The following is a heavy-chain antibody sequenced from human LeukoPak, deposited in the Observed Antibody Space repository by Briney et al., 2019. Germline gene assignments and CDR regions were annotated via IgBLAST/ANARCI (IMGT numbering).Heavy chain of an antibody. CDR1: GFTFSSYA. V-gene: IGHV3-23*01. CDR2: ITDSGGST. J-gene: IGHJ4*02. D-gene: IGHD3-22*01. CDR3: ANSRLYYYDSTGTHFDY. Sequence: GGSLRLSCAASGFTFSSYAMSWVRQAPGKGLEWVSSITDSGGSTYYADSVKGRFTISRDNSKNTLYLQMNSLRAEDTAVYYCANSRLYYYDSTGTHFDYWGQGTLVTVSS.